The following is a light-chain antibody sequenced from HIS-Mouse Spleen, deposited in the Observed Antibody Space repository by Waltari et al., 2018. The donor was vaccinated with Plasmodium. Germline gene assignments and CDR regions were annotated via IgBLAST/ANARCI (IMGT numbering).Light chain of an antibody. V-gene: IGKV3-15*01. CDR1: QSVSSN. CDR2: GAS. CDR3: QKYNNWSFT. J-gene: IGKJ3*01. Sequence: EIVMTQSPATLSVSPGERATLSCRASQSVSSNLAWYQQKPGQAPRLLIYGASTRATGIPARFSVSGSGTEFTLNISRLQSEDFAVYYCQKYNNWSFTFGPGTKVDIK.